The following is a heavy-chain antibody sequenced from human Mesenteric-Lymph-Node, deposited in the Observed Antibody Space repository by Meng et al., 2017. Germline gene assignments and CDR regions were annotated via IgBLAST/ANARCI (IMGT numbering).Heavy chain of an antibody. D-gene: IGHD5-18*01. CDR2: ISSSSNYI. Sequence: EVQLVESGGGLVQPGGSLRRSCAASGFTFSSYTMNWVRRAPGKGLEWVSSISSSSNYIYSADSVKGRFTISRDNAKNSLYLQMNSLRAEDTAVYYCARDTPGLLFDYWGQGTLVTVSS. V-gene: IGHV3-21*01. CDR1: GFTFSSYT. CDR3: ARDTPGLLFDY. J-gene: IGHJ4*02.